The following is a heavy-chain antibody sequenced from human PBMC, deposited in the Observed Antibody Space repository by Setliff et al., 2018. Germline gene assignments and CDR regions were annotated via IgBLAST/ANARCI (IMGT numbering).Heavy chain of an antibody. CDR1: GYSFTSYD. V-gene: IGHV1-8*01. D-gene: IGHD6-13*01. Sequence: ASVKVSCKASGYSFTSYDINWVRLAAGQGLEWMGWVSPIDDGKPGYAQKFQGRVTITWVTSISTAYMELSSLRSEDTAVYYCARGKMDVVAAGGKYCAMDVWGQGTAVTVSS. CDR3: ARGKMDVVAAGGKYCAMDV. CDR2: VSPIDDGKP. J-gene: IGHJ6*02.